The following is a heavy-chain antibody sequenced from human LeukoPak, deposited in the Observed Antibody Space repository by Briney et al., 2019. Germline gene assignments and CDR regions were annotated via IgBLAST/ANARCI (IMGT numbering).Heavy chain of an antibody. D-gene: IGHD3-9*01. J-gene: IGHJ4*02. CDR3: ATPRKGDWLYYFDY. Sequence: GASAKVSCKVSGYTLTELSMHWVRQAPGKGLEWMGGFDPEDGETIYAQKFQGRVTMTEDTSTDTAYMELSSLRSEDTAVYYCATPRKGDWLYYFDYWGQGTLVTVSS. V-gene: IGHV1-24*01. CDR2: FDPEDGET. CDR1: GYTLTELS.